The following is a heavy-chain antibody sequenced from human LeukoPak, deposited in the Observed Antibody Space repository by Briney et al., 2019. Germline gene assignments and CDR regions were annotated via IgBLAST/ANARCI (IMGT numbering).Heavy chain of an antibody. D-gene: IGHD3-9*01. CDR2: IYYSGST. Sequence: PSETLSLTCAVYGGSFSGYYWSWIRQPPGKGLEWIGYIYYSGSTNYNPSLKSRVTISVDTSKNQFSLKPSSVTAADTAVYYCARDDWPDAFDIWGQGTMVTVSS. V-gene: IGHV4-59*01. J-gene: IGHJ3*02. CDR3: ARDDWPDAFDI. CDR1: GGSFSGYY.